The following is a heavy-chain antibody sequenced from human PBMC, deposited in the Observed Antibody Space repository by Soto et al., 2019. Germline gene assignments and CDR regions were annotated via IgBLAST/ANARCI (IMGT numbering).Heavy chain of an antibody. CDR2: IYYSGST. CDR1: GGSISSGDYY. CDR3: AREGGIVGATTVDY. Sequence: PSETLSLTCTVSGGSISSGDYYWSWIRQPPGKGLEWIGYIYYSGSTYYNPSLKSRVTISVDTSKNQFSLKLSSVTAAVTAVYYCAREGGIVGATTVDYWGQGTLVTVSS. D-gene: IGHD1-26*01. J-gene: IGHJ4*02. V-gene: IGHV4-30-4*01.